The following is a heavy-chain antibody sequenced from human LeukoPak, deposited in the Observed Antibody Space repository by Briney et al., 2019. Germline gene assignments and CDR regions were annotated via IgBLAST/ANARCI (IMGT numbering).Heavy chain of an antibody. D-gene: IGHD3-22*01. CDR2: MFHSGST. CDR1: GGSISSGDYY. Sequence: PSETLSLTCTVSGGSISSGDYYWSWIRQPPGKGLEWIGYMFHSGSTLYNPSLKSRVTISIDTSKNQLSLKLSSVTAADTAVYYCARDYYDSSGSNLNWFDPWGQGTLVTVSS. CDR3: ARDYYDSSGSNLNWFDP. J-gene: IGHJ5*02. V-gene: IGHV4-30-4*01.